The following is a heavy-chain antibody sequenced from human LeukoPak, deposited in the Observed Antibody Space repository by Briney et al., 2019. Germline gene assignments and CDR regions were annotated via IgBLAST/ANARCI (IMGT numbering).Heavy chain of an antibody. Sequence: SETLSLTCAVYGGSFSGYYWSWIRQPPGKGLEWIGEINHSGSTNYNPSLKSRVTISVDTSKNQFSLKLSSVTAADTAVYYCARGRGKVSYPRDAFAIWGQGTMVTVSS. V-gene: IGHV4-34*01. D-gene: IGHD3-16*02. CDR3: ARGRGKVSYPRDAFAI. CDR2: INHSGST. CDR1: GGSFSGYY. J-gene: IGHJ3*02.